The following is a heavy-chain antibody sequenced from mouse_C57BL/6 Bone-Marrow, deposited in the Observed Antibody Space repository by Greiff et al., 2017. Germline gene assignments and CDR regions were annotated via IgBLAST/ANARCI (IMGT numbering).Heavy chain of an antibody. D-gene: IGHD2-2*01. CDR2: IDPNSGGT. CDR3: AREPLLWLRRRGLGTSYYFDY. J-gene: IGHJ2*01. CDR1: GYTFTSYW. V-gene: IGHV1-72*01. Sequence: QVQLQQPGAELVKPGASVKLSCKASGYTFTSYWMHWVKQRPGRGLEWIGRIDPNSGGTKYNEKFKSKATLTVDKPSSTAYMQLSSLTSEDSAVYYGAREPLLWLRRRGLGTSYYFDYWGQGTTLTVSS.